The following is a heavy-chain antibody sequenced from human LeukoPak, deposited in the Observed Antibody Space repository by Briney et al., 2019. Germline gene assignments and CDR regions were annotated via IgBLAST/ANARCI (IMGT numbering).Heavy chain of an antibody. CDR2: ISYDGYDK. V-gene: IGHV3-30*03. Sequence: GGSLRLSCAASGFIFSNYGIHWVRQAPGKGLEWVAVISYDGYDKNYADSVKGRFTISRDNSKNTLYLQMNSLRAEDTAVYYCATLPNSGIAVAGDYWGQGTLVTVSS. CDR1: GFIFSNYG. J-gene: IGHJ4*02. D-gene: IGHD6-19*01. CDR3: ATLPNSGIAVAGDY.